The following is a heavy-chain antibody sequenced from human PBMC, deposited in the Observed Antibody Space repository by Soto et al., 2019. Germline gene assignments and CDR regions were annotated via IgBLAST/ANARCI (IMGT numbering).Heavy chain of an antibody. CDR1: GFTFSSYS. CDR2: ISSSSSTI. CDR3: ARSEYSSSSYGMDV. D-gene: IGHD6-6*01. Sequence: PGGSLRLSCAGSGFTFSSYSMNWVRQAPGKGMEWVSYISSSSSTIYYADSVKGRFTISRDNAKNSLYLQMNSLRDEDTAVYYCARSEYSSSSYGMDVWGQGTTVTVS. V-gene: IGHV3-48*02. J-gene: IGHJ6*02.